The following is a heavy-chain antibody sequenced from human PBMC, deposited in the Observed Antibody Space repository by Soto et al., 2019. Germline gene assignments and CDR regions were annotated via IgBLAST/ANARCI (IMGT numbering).Heavy chain of an antibody. CDR3: LAAAGRYYYYGMDV. Sequence: GGSLRLSCAASGFTFSSNSMNWVRQAPGKGLEWISYISSSSSTIYADSVKGRFTISRDNAKNTLYLQMNSLRAEDTAVYYCLAAAGRYYYYGMDVWGQGTTVTVSS. V-gene: IGHV3-48*01. J-gene: IGHJ6*02. D-gene: IGHD6-13*01. CDR2: ISSSSSTI. CDR1: GFTFSSNS.